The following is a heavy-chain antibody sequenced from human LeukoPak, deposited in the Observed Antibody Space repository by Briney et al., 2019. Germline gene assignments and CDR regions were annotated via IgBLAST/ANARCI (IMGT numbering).Heavy chain of an antibody. CDR3: ARTTEGYCRGRSCYSYYYYMDV. CDR2: IYYSGST. D-gene: IGHD2-15*01. V-gene: IGHV4-59*01. J-gene: IGHJ6*03. Sequence: SSETLSLTCTFSGGSISSYYWSWIRQPPGKGLEWIGYIYYSGSTNYNPSLKSRVTISVDTSKNQFSLKLSSVTAADTAVYYCARTTEGYCRGRSCYSYYYYMDVWGKGTTVTVSS. CDR1: GGSISSYY.